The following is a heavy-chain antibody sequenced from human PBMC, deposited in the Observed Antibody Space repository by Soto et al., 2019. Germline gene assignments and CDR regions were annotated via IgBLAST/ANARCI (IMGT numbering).Heavy chain of an antibody. J-gene: IGHJ4*02. Sequence: EVQLVESGGGLVKPGGSLRLSCAASGFTFSNYGMNWVRQAPGKGLEWVSSISSSSSNIYYGDSVKGRFTISRDNAKSSLYLQMNSLRAEDSAMYSWARELDGTSQIDNWGQGTLVNVSS. CDR1: GFTFSNYG. CDR2: ISSSSSNI. D-gene: IGHD1-1*01. CDR3: ARELDGTSQIDN. V-gene: IGHV3-21*01.